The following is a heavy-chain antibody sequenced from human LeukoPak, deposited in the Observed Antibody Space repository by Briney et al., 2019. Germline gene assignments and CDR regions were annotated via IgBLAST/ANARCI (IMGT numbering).Heavy chain of an antibody. CDR2: IYSGGST. D-gene: IGHD1-26*01. CDR3: ARDSGSYYYYGVDV. Sequence: GGSLRLSCAASGFTVSSNYMSWVRQAPGKGLVWVSVIYSGGSTYYADSVKGRFTISRDNSKNTLYLQMNSLRAEDTAVYYCARDSGSYYYYGVDVWGQGTTVTVSS. CDR1: GFTVSSNY. V-gene: IGHV3-66*01. J-gene: IGHJ6*02.